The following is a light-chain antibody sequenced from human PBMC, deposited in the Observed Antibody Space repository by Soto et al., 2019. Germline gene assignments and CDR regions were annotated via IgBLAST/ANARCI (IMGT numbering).Light chain of an antibody. J-gene: IGKJ1*01. CDR3: QHYNSYSEA. V-gene: IGKV1-5*03. CDR2: KAS. CDR1: QTISSW. Sequence: DIQMTQSPSTLSGSVGDSVTITCRASQTISSWLAWYQQKPGKAPKLRIYKASTLKSGVPSRFSGSGSGTEFTLTISSLQPDDFATYYCQHYNSYSEAFGQGTKVDLK.